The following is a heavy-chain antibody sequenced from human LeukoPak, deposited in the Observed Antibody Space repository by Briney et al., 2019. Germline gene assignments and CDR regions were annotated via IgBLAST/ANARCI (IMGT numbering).Heavy chain of an antibody. CDR1: GGSISSSSYY. Sequence: SETLSLTCTVSGGSISSSSYYWGWIRQPPGKGLEWIGSIYYSGSTYYNPSLKSRVTISVDTSKNQFSLKLSSVTAADTAVYYCARHGLEPRYYFDHWGQGTLVTVSS. CDR3: ARHGLEPRYYFDH. D-gene: IGHD1-1*01. J-gene: IGHJ4*02. V-gene: IGHV4-39*01. CDR2: IYYSGST.